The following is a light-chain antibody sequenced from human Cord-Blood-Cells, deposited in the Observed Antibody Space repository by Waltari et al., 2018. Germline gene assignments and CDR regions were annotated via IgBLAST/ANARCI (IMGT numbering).Light chain of an antibody. J-gene: IGKJ2*01. CDR3: QQYGSSPMYT. CDR2: GAS. Sequence: EIVLTHSPGTLSLSPGARANLPCRASQSVSSSYLASYPQKAGQAPSHLIYGASSRATSIPDTFSGSGSGTDFTLTISRLEPEDFAVYYCQQYGSSPMYTFGQGTKLEIK. V-gene: IGKV3-20*01. CDR1: QSVSSSY.